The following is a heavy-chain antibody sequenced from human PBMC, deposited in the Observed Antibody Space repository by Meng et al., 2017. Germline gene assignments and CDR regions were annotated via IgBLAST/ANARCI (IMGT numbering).Heavy chain of an antibody. Sequence: GGSLRLSCAASGFNFSSYWMSWVRQSPGKGLEWVANIKQDGSEKYYVDSVKGRFTISRDNAKNSLYLQMNSMRAEDTAVYYCAREDYSSSWLHDYWGQGTRVTDSS. CDR1: GFNFSSYW. J-gene: IGHJ4*02. V-gene: IGHV3-7*01. CDR2: IKQDGSEK. D-gene: IGHD6-13*01. CDR3: AREDYSSSWLHDY.